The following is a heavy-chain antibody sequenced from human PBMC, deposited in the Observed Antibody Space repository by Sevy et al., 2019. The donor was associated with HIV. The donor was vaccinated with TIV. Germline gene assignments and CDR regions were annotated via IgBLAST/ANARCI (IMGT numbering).Heavy chain of an antibody. V-gene: IGHV1-24*01. Sequence: ASVKVSCKVSGYTLTELSMHWVRQAPGKGREWMGGFDPEDGETIYAQKFQGRVTMTEDTSTDTAYMELSSLRSEDTAVYYCATGGGITGTSDYYYSMDVWGKGTTVTVSS. CDR3: ATGGGITGTSDYYYSMDV. CDR1: GYTLTELS. J-gene: IGHJ6*03. CDR2: FDPEDGET. D-gene: IGHD1-20*01.